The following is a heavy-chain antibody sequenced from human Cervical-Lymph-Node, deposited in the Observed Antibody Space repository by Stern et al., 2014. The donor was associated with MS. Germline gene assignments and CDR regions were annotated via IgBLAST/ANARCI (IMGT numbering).Heavy chain of an antibody. CDR3: ARGGRTVTT. Sequence: EVQLVESGGGLVQPGGSLRLSCAASGFTFSSSNMNWVRQAPGKGLEWVSYIGTSSNTIYYADSVKGRFTISRDNAKNSLYLQMNSLRAEDTAVYYCARGGRTVTTWGQGTLVTVSS. D-gene: IGHD4-17*01. CDR2: IGTSSNTI. CDR1: GFTFSSSN. V-gene: IGHV3-48*01. J-gene: IGHJ5*02.